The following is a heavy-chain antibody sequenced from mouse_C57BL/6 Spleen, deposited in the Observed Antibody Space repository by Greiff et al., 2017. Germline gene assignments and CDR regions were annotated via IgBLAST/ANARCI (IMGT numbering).Heavy chain of an antibody. J-gene: IGHJ4*01. CDR3: ARGGSSSRDYYAMDY. Sequence: QVQLQQPGAELVKPGASVTLSCKASGYSFTSYWMHWVKQRPGQGLEWIGMIHPNSGSTNYNEKFKSKATLTVDKSSSTAYMQLSSLTSEDSAVYYCARGGSSSRDYYAMDYWGQGTSVTVSS. CDR2: IHPNSGST. V-gene: IGHV1-64*01. CDR1: GYSFTSYW. D-gene: IGHD1-1*01.